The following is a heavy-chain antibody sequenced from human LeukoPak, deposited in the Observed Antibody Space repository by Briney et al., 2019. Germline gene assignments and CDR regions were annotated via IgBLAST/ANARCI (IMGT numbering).Heavy chain of an antibody. J-gene: IGHJ4*02. CDR1: GFIFTHYG. CDR3: AKDIRRGDNYGYDQFAY. V-gene: IGHV3-30*02. Sequence: GGSLRLSCAASGFIFTHYGMHWVRQAPGKGLEWVAFIQYDGTNKYYADSVKGRFTISRDNSKTTLYLQMNTLRAEDTALYYCAKDIRRGDNYGYDQFAYWGQGTLVTVSS. D-gene: IGHD5-18*01. CDR2: IQYDGTNK.